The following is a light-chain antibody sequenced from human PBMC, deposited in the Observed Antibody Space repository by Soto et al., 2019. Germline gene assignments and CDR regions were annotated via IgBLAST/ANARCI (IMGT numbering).Light chain of an antibody. Sequence: QSALTQPASVSGSPGQSITISCTGTSSDVGGYNYVSWYQQHPGKAPKLMIYDVTNRPSGVSNRFSGCKSGNTASLTISGLQAEDEADYYCNSYTSSNTLVFGGGTKLTVL. CDR1: SSDVGGYNY. CDR2: DVT. J-gene: IGLJ2*01. CDR3: NSYTSSNTLV. V-gene: IGLV2-14*01.